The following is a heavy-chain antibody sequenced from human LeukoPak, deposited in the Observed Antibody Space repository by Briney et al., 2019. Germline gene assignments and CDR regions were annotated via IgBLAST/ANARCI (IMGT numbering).Heavy chain of an antibody. Sequence: SETLSLTCTVYGGSFSGYYWSWIRQPPGKGLEWIGEINYSGSTNYNPSLKSRVTISVDTSKNQFSLKLSSVTAADTAVYYCARAPQQLVGYNWFDPWGQGTLVTVSS. CDR1: GGSFSGYY. V-gene: IGHV4-34*01. J-gene: IGHJ5*02. CDR3: ARAPQQLVGYNWFDP. D-gene: IGHD6-13*01. CDR2: INYSGST.